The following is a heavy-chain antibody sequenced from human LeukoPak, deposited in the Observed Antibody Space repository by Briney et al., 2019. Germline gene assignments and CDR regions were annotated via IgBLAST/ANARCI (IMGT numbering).Heavy chain of an antibody. CDR3: AKELSGFRKGLFYYMDV. J-gene: IGHJ6*03. CDR2: ISGRGDST. D-gene: IGHD3-16*01. V-gene: IGHV3-23*01. Sequence: PGRSLRLSCAASGFTFDDYAMHWVRQAPGKGLEWVSAISGRGDSTYYVDSVKGRFTISRDNSKNTLYLQMNSLRAEDTAVYYCAKELSGFRKGLFYYMDVWGKGTTVTISS. CDR1: GFTFDDYA.